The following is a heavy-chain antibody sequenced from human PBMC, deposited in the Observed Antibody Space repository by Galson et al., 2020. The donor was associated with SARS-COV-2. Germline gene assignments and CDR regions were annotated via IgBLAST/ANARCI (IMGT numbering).Heavy chain of an antibody. V-gene: IGHV3-30*04. CDR3: ARWGLVRGGMDV. Sequence: GGSLRLSCAASGFTFSSYAMHWVRHPPRNGLERVAVISYDGSNKYYADSVKGRFTISRDNAKNTLYLQMNSLRAGDTAVYYCARWGLVRGGMDVWGKGTTVTISS. CDR2: ISYDGSNK. CDR1: GFTFSSYA. J-gene: IGHJ6*04. D-gene: IGHD3-10*01.